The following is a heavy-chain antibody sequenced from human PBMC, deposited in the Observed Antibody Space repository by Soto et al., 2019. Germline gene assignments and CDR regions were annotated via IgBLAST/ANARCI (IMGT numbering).Heavy chain of an antibody. Sequence: SETLSLTCTVSGGSISSSSYYWGWIRQPPGKGLEWIGSIYYSGSTYYNPSLKSRVTISVDTSKNQFSLKLSSVTAADTAVYYCARLITGTTQNGSPYFDYWGQGTLVTVSS. D-gene: IGHD1-7*01. CDR1: GGSISSSSYY. V-gene: IGHV4-39*01. J-gene: IGHJ4*02. CDR3: ARLITGTTQNGSPYFDY. CDR2: IYYSGST.